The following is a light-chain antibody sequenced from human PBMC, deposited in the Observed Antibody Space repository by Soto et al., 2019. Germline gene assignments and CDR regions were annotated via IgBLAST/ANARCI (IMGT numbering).Light chain of an antibody. CDR2: DVS. CDR3: SSYTTSNTRQIV. CDR1: SSDVGGYNY. V-gene: IGLV2-14*03. J-gene: IGLJ1*01. Sequence: SVLTQPASVSGSPGQSITISCTGTSSDVGGYNYVSWYQHHPGKAPKLIIYDVSNRPSGVSIRFSASKSDNTASLTISGLQPEDEADYHCSSYTTSNTRQIVFGTGTKLTVL.